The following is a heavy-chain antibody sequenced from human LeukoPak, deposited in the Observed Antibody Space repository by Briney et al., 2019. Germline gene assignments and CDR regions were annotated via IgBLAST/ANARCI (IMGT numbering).Heavy chain of an antibody. V-gene: IGHV3-66*01. CDR2: IYSGGST. Sequence: GGSRRLSCAASGFTVSTSYLSWVRQPPGKVLQWVSVIYSGGSTYYADSVKGGFTISRDNSKNTLYLQMNSLRAEDTAVYYCAKESLLWFGEQYGMDVWGQGTTVTVSS. J-gene: IGHJ6*02. CDR1: GFTVSTSY. CDR3: AKESLLWFGEQYGMDV. D-gene: IGHD3-10*01.